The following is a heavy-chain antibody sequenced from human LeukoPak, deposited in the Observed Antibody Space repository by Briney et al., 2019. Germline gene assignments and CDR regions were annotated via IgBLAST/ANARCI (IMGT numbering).Heavy chain of an antibody. CDR3: ARGPYGDYRTPFGY. D-gene: IGHD4-17*01. CDR1: GGSISSYY. V-gene: IGHV4-59*01. CDR2: IYYSGST. Sequence: TSETLSLTCTVSGGSISSYYWSWIRQPPGKGLEWIGYIYYSGSTNYNPSLKSRVTISVDTSKNQFSLKLSSVTAADTAVYYCARGPYGDYRTPFGYWGRGTLVTVSS. J-gene: IGHJ4*02.